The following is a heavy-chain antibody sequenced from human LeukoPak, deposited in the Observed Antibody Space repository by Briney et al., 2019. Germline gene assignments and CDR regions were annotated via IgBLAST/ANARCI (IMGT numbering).Heavy chain of an antibody. Sequence: SETLSLTCIVSGGSISSYYWSWIRQPAGKGLESIGRIYTTGNTNYNPSLKSRVTMSIDTSKKQFSLKLSSVTAADTAVYYCARGEYYYDSNSSYRYFDPWGQGTPVTVSS. V-gene: IGHV4-4*07. J-gene: IGHJ5*02. CDR2: IYTTGNT. D-gene: IGHD3-22*01. CDR3: ARGEYYYDSNSSYRYFDP. CDR1: GGSISSYY.